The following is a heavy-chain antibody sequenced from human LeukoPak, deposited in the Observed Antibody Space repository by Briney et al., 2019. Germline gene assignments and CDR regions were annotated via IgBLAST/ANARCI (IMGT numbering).Heavy chain of an antibody. CDR2: IYYSGST. CDR3: ARSFLGDWYFDL. Sequence: SETLSLTCTVPGGSISSYYWSWIRQPPGMGLEWIGCIYYSGSTTYNPSLKSRVTISVDTSKDQFSLRLTSVTAADTAVYYCARSFLGDWYFDLWGRGTLVTVSS. J-gene: IGHJ2*01. D-gene: IGHD1-26*01. V-gene: IGHV4-59*01. CDR1: GGSISSYY.